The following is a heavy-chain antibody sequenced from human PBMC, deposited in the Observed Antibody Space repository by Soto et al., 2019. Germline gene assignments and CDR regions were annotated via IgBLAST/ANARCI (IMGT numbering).Heavy chain of an antibody. CDR2: FSGSGGST. V-gene: IGHV3-23*01. CDR3: AKALSGSYYDLDY. CDR1: GFTSSSYA. D-gene: IGHD1-26*01. Sequence: PGGSLRLSCAASGFTSSSYAMSWVRQAPGKGLEWVSGFSGSGGSTHYADSVKGRFTIPRDNSKNTLYLQMNSLRVEDTAVYYCAKALSGSYYDLDYWGQGTQVTVSS. J-gene: IGHJ4*02.